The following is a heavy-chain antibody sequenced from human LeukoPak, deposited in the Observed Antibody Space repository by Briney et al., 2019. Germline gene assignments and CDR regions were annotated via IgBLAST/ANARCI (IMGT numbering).Heavy chain of an antibody. CDR2: ISGSGSST. Sequence: GGSLRLSCAASGFTFSNYAMSWVRQAPGKGLEWVSAISGSGSSTYYADSVKGRFTISRDNSKNTLYLQMNSLRAEDTAIYYCAKENGSGSTWYYPFDFWGQGTMVTVSS. V-gene: IGHV3-23*01. CDR3: AKENGSGSTWYYPFDF. CDR1: GFTFSNYA. J-gene: IGHJ3*01. D-gene: IGHD6-13*01.